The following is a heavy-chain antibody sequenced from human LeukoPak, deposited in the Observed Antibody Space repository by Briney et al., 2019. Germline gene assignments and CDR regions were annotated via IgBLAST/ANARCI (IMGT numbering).Heavy chain of an antibody. CDR1: GYTFTGYY. CDR2: INPNSGGT. J-gene: IGHJ4*02. V-gene: IGHV1-2*06. CDR3: ARYQKYCSSTSCDDY. Sequence: ASVKVSCKASGYTFTGYYMHWVRQAPGQGLEWMGRINPNSGGTNYAQKFQGRVTMTRDTSISTAYMELSRLRSDDTAAYYCARYQKYCSSTSCDDYWGQGTLVTVSS. D-gene: IGHD2-2*01.